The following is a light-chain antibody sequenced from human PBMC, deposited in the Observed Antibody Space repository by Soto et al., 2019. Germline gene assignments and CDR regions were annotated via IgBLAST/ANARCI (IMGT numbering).Light chain of an antibody. J-gene: IGKJ3*01. V-gene: IGKV1-5*01. CDR1: QSISTW. CDR3: QQYKNYLT. Sequence: DIQMTQSPSTLSASVGDRVTITSRASQSISTWLAWYQQKPGKAPKVLIYGASSLESGVPSRFSGSGSGTEFTLTISSLQPDDFATYYCQQYKNYLTFGPGTKVDIK. CDR2: GAS.